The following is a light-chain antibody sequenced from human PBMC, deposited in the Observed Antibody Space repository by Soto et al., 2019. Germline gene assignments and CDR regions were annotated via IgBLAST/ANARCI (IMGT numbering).Light chain of an antibody. Sequence: DFQMTQSPSSLSASVGDRVTITCRASQGIANYLAWYQQKPGRAPKLVIYAASTLQSGVPSRFSSSGSGTDFTLTISSLQAEDVATYYCQRYDNVPLAFGQGTKLEIK. J-gene: IGKJ2*01. CDR3: QRYDNVPLA. CDR2: AAS. CDR1: QGIANY. V-gene: IGKV1-27*01.